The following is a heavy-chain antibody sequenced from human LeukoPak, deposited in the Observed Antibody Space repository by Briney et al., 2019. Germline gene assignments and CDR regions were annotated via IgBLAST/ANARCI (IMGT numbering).Heavy chain of an antibody. D-gene: IGHD5-18*01. Sequence: PGGSPRLSCAASGFTFSDYYMSWIRQAPGKGLEWVSYISSSGSTIYYADSVKGRFTISRDNAKNSLYLQMNSLRAEDTAVYYCASAAMVRLLFDYWGQGTLVTVSP. J-gene: IGHJ4*02. CDR3: ASAAMVRLLFDY. CDR1: GFTFSDYY. CDR2: ISSSGSTI. V-gene: IGHV3-11*01.